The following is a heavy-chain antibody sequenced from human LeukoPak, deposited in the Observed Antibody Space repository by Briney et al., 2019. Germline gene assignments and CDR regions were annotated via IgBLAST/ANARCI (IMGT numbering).Heavy chain of an antibody. CDR3: ATAGYYYGSGTIGGY. J-gene: IGHJ4*02. V-gene: IGHV3-66*01. D-gene: IGHD3-10*01. CDR1: GFTVSSNY. Sequence: GGSLRLSCAASGFTVSSNYMTWVRQAPGKGLEWVSIIYSGNNTYYADSVKGRFTISRGNPKNTLYLQMNSLRAEDTAVYYCATAGYYYGSGTIGGYWGQGTLVTVSS. CDR2: IYSGNNT.